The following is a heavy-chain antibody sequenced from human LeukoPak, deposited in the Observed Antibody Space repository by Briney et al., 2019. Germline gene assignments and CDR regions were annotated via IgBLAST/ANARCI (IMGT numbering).Heavy chain of an antibody. CDR3: ARDAQYYDYVWGSYRDNWFDP. V-gene: IGHV1-3*01. CDR2: INAGNGNT. CDR1: GYTFTSYA. J-gene: IGHJ5*02. Sequence: ASVKVSCKASGYTFTSYAMHWVRQAPGQRLEWMGWINAGNGNTEYSQKFQGRVTITRDTSASTAYMELSSLRSEDTAVYYCARDAQYYDYVWGSYRDNWFDPWGQGTLVTVSS. D-gene: IGHD3-16*02.